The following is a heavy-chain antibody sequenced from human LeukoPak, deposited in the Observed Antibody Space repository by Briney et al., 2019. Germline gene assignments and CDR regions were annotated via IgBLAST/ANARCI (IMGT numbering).Heavy chain of an antibody. Sequence: GGSLRLSCAASGFTFSSYAMHWVRQAPGKGLEWVSYISSSSSTIYHADSVKGRFTISRDNAKNSLYLQMNSLRAEDTAVYYCARGGRGHIVVVTGFDPWGQGTLVTVSS. CDR3: ARGGRGHIVVVTGFDP. D-gene: IGHD2-21*02. J-gene: IGHJ5*02. CDR1: GFTFSSYA. CDR2: ISSSSSTI. V-gene: IGHV3-48*04.